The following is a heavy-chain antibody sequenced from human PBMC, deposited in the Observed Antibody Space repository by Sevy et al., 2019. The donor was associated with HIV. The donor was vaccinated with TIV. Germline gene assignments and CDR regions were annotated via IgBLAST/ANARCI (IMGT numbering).Heavy chain of an antibody. V-gene: IGHV3-21*01. J-gene: IGHJ5*02. D-gene: IGHD2-21*01. CDR2: ISPTSSYI. Sequence: GGSLRLSCAASGFTFSIYTLNWVRQAPGKGLEWDSSISPTSSYIYYADSVKGRFSISRDNAKNSLFLQMNSLRADDTAIYYCAKEDSNGVCYSSWGQGTLVTVSS. CDR3: AKEDSNGVCYSS. CDR1: GFTFSIYT.